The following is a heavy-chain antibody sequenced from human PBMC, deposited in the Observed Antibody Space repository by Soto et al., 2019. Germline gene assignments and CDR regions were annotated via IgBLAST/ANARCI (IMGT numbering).Heavy chain of an antibody. Sequence: QVQLQESGPGLMKPSETLSLTCTVSGASITGSSYWSWIRQPAGKGLEWIGRFSLSGTTNYNPSLRSRVTMSADVSKNQFSLRLTSVTDADTALYYCARGMTPPGAPAWYYFDSWGQGTLVTVSS. CDR2: FSLSGTT. CDR1: GASITGSSY. V-gene: IGHV4-4*07. D-gene: IGHD2-8*02. J-gene: IGHJ4*02. CDR3: ARGMTPPGAPAWYYFDS.